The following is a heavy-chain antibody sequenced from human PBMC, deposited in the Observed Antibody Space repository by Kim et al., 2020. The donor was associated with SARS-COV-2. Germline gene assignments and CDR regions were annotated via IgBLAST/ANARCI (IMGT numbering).Heavy chain of an antibody. J-gene: IGHJ6*02. CDR3: AKQEGDCSSGNCFPYYYYGMDV. V-gene: IGHV3-23*01. CDR2: ISGSGGST. CDR1: GFTFSSYA. D-gene: IGHD2-15*01. Sequence: GGSLRLSCAASGFTFSSYAMSWVRQAPGKGLEWVSAISGSGGSTYYADSVKGRFTISRDNSKNTLFLQMTSLRAEDTVVYYCAKQEGDCSSGNCFPYYYYGMDVWGQGTTVTVAS.